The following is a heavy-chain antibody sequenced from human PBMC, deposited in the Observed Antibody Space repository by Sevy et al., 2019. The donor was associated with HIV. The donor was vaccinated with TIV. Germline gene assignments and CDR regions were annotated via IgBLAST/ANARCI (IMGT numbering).Heavy chain of an antibody. V-gene: IGHV3-43*01. D-gene: IGHD6-19*01. CDR3: AKDGWRGGSSGWLYY. J-gene: IGHJ4*02. CDR2: ISWDGGST. Sequence: GESLKISCAASGFTFDDYTMHWVRQAPGKGLEWVSLISWDGGSTYYADSVKGRFTISRDNSKNSLYLQMNSLRTEDTALYYCAKDGWRGGSSGWLYYWGQRTLVTVSS. CDR1: GFTFDDYT.